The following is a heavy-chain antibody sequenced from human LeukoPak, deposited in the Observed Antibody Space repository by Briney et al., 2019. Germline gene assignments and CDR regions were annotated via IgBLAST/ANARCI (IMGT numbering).Heavy chain of an antibody. V-gene: IGHV1-18*01. CDR1: GYTFTSYG. D-gene: IGHD6-6*01. Sequence: ASVKVSCKASGYTFTSYGISWVRQAPGQGLEWMGWISAYNGNTNYAQKLQGRVTMTTDTSTSTAYMELRSLRSDDTAVYYCARDGVPYSSSTAGYFQHWGQGTLVTVSS. CDR2: ISAYNGNT. CDR3: ARDGVPYSSSTAGYFQH. J-gene: IGHJ1*01.